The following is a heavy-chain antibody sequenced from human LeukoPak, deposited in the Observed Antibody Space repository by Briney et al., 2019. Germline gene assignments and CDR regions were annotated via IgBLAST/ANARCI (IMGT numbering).Heavy chain of an antibody. CDR3: ARHGNDILTGIFDY. Sequence: SETLSLTCTVSGGSISSYYWSWIRQPPGKGLEWIGYIYYSGSTNYNPSLKSRVTISVDTSKNQFSLKLSSVTAADTAVYYCARHGNDILTGIFDYRGQGTLVTVSS. V-gene: IGHV4-59*08. CDR1: GGSISSYY. D-gene: IGHD3-9*01. CDR2: IYYSGST. J-gene: IGHJ4*02.